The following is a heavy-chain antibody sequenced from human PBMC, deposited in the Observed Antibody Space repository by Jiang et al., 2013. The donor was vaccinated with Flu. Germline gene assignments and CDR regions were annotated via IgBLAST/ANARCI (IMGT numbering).Heavy chain of an antibody. J-gene: IGHJ4*02. Sequence: SWVRQAPGKGLEWVSSISGMGLPHTTQTPXRADFTISQKTISKNTLYLQMNSLRAEDTAVYYCAKLWARQTANYFDFWGRGTPVTVSS. CDR3: AKLWARQTANYFDF. D-gene: IGHD3-16*01. CDR2: ISGMGLP. V-gene: IGHV3-23*01.